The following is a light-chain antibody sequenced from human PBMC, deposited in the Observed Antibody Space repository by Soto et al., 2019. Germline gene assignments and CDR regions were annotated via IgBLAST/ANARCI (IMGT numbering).Light chain of an antibody. CDR3: QQYNNWPPYT. J-gene: IGKJ5*01. CDR2: GAS. CDR1: QSVSSN. V-gene: IGKV3-15*01. Sequence: EIVITQSPATLSVSPGERATLSCRASQSVSSNLAWYQQKPVQAPRLLIYGASTRATGIPARFSGSGSGTEFTLTISILQSEDFAVYYCQQYNNWPPYTFGQGTRLEIK.